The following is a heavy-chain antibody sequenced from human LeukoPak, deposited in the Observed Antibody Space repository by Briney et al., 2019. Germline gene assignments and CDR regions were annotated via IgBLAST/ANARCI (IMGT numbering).Heavy chain of an antibody. Sequence: GRSLRLSCAASGFTFSSYGMHWVRQAPGKGLEWVAVISYDGSNKYYADSVKGRFTISRDNSKNTLYLQMNSLRAEDTAVYYCASVEYDYNPGSAWGQGTLVTVSS. J-gene: IGHJ5*02. CDR3: ASVEYDYNPGSA. CDR2: ISYDGSNK. CDR1: GFTFSSYG. D-gene: IGHD3-10*01. V-gene: IGHV3-30*03.